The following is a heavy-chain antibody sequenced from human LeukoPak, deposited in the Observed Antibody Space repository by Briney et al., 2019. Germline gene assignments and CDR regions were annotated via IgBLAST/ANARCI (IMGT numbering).Heavy chain of an antibody. D-gene: IGHD1-14*01. CDR3: ASDGTSADY. V-gene: IGHV3-23*01. CDR2: ISGSGGST. CDR1: GFTFSSYS. Sequence: GGSLRLSCAASGFTFSSYSMNWVRQAPGRGLEWVSAISGSGGSTYYADSVKGRFTISRDNSKNTLYLQMNSLRAEDTAVYYCASDGTSADYWGQGTLVSVSS. J-gene: IGHJ4*02.